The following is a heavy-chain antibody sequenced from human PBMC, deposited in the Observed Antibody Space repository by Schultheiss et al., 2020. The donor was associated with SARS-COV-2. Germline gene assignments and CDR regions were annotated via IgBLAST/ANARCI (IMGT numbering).Heavy chain of an antibody. CDR1: GGSISSSSYY. CDR2: IYYSGST. J-gene: IGHJ6*03. D-gene: IGHD1-26*01. CDR3: AHLGGATRADFYYYMDV. V-gene: IGHV4-39*01. Sequence: SETLSLTCTVSGGSISSSSYYWGWIRQPPGKGLEWIGSIYYSGSTYYNPSLKSRVTISEDTSKNQFSLKLSSVTAADTAVYYCAHLGGATRADFYYYMDVWGKGTTVTVSS.